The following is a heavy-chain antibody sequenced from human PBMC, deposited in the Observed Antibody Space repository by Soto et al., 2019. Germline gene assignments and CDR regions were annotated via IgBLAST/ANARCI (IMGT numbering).Heavy chain of an antibody. CDR2: ISHSGST. CDR3: AREYTYGSNFFDC. CDR1: GGSISNAAYY. J-gene: IGHJ4*02. Sequence: SETLSLTCTVFGGSISNAAYYWSCIRPHPGKGLEWIGYISHSGSTYYNPSLKSRVIISVDTSKNQFSLSLTSVTAADTAVYYCAREYTYGSNFFDCWGQGALVTVSS. D-gene: IGHD2-2*02. V-gene: IGHV4-31*03.